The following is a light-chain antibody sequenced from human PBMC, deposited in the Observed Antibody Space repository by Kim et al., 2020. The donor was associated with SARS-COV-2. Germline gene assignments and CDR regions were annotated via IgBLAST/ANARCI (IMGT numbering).Light chain of an antibody. V-gene: IGLV2-11*01. J-gene: IGLJ3*02. Sequence: QSALTQPRSVSGSPGQSVTISCTGTSSDVGGYDLVSWYQQLPGKAPKLMIYDVSTRPSGVPDHFSGSKSGNTASLTISGLRTEDEADYYCCSYAGRFTWVFGRGTQLTVL. CDR3: CSYAGRFTWV. CDR2: DVS. CDR1: SSDVGGYDL.